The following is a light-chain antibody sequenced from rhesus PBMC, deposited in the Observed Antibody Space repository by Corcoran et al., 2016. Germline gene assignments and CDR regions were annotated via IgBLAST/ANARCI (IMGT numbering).Light chain of an antibody. V-gene: IGKV1-22*01. CDR3: QQYSSSPYS. CDR2: KAS. Sequence: DIQMTQSPSSLSASVGDTVTITCRASQSISSWLAWYQQKPGKAPKLLIYKASSLQSGVPSRFSGSGSGTDFTLTISSLQSEDFATYYWQQYSSSPYSFGQGTKVEIK. CDR1: QSISSW. J-gene: IGKJ2*01.